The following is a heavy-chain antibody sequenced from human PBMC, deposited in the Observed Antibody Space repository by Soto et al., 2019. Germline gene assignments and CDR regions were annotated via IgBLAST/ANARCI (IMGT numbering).Heavy chain of an antibody. CDR1: GFTFSSYW. CDR2: INSDGSST. V-gene: IGHV3-74*01. CDR3: ARDFSILTGYYYYYYYGMDV. J-gene: IGHJ6*02. Sequence: EVQLVESGGGLVQPGGSLRLSCAASGFTFSSYWMHWVRQAPGKGLVWVSRINSDGSSTSYADSVKGRFTISRDNAKNTLYLQMNSLRAEDTAVHYCARDFSILTGYYYYYYYGMDVWGQGTTVTVSS. D-gene: IGHD3-9*01.